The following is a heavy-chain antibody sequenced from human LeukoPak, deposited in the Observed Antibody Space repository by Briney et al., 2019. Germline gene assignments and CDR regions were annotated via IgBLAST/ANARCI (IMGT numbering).Heavy chain of an antibody. CDR3: ARDSLYGSGSCSHY. Sequence: PGGSLRLSCAASGFTFSSYDMHWVRQATGKGLEWVSAIGTAGDTYYPGSVKGRFTISRENAKNSLYLQMNSLRAGDTAVYYCARDSLYGSGSCSHYWGQGTLVTVSS. V-gene: IGHV3-13*01. J-gene: IGHJ4*02. D-gene: IGHD3-10*01. CDR1: GFTFSSYD. CDR2: IGTAGDT.